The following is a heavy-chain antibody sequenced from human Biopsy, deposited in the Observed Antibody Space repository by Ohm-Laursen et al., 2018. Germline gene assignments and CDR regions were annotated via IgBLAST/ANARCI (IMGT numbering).Heavy chain of an antibody. V-gene: IGHV4-61*01. CDR3: ARGMRSSGWPYFDS. Sequence: SETLSLTCTVSGDSVSSGSFYWTWIRQPPGQGLEYIGYIYDRGSTANYNPSLGSRVTMSVDMPKNQFSLKLRSVTAADTAIYYCARGMRSSGWPYFDSWGQGTLVTVSS. CDR1: GDSVSSGSFY. J-gene: IGHJ4*02. CDR2: IYDRGSTA. D-gene: IGHD6-19*01.